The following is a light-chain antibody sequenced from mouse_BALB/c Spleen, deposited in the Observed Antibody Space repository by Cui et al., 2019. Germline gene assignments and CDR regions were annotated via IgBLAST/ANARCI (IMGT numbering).Light chain of an antibody. CDR2: LVS. CDR3: WQGTHFPWT. Sequence: DVLMPQTPLTLSVPIGQPASISCKASQSLIDSDGKTYLNWLLQRPGQSPKRLIYLVSKMDSGGPDRFTGSGSGTDFTLKSSRVEAEDLGVYYCWQGTHFPWTFGGGTKLEIK. V-gene: IGKV1-135*01. J-gene: IGKJ1*01. CDR1: QSLIDSDGKTY.